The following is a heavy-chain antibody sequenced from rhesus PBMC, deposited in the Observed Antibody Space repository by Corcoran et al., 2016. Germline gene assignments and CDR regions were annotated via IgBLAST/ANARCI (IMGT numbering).Heavy chain of an antibody. CDR1: GGSFSIGNW. CDR2: ISGSSGST. D-gene: IGHD4-23*01. J-gene: IGHJ4*01. CDR3: AREYSNYYFDY. Sequence: QVQLRGSGPGLGKPSETLSLTCAVSGGSFSIGNWWSWIRRPPGKGLEWFGYISGSSGSTYYNPSLKSRVTISTDTSKNQFSLKLSSVTAADTAVYYCAREYSNYYFDYWGQGVLVTVSS. V-gene: IGHV4-65*01.